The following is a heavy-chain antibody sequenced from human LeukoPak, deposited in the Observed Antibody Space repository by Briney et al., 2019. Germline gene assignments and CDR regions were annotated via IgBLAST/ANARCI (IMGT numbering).Heavy chain of an antibody. V-gene: IGHV4-31*03. J-gene: IGHJ4*02. Sequence: SQTLSLTCTVSGGSISSGGYYWSWIRQHPGKGLEWIGYIYYSGSTYYNPSLKSRVTISVDTSKNQFSLKLSSVTAADTAVYYCARARRGTVTTSPFDYWGQGTLVTVSS. D-gene: IGHD4-17*01. CDR3: ARARRGTVTTSPFDY. CDR1: GGSISSGGYY. CDR2: IYYSGST.